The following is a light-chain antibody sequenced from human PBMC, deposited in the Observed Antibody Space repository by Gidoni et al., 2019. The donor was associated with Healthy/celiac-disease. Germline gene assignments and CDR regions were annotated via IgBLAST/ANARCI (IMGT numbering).Light chain of an antibody. V-gene: IGKV3-11*01. Sequence: IVSTQPPATLSLSPRERATLSCRASKSVSSYLAWYQQKPGQAPRLLIYDASNRATGIPARFSGSGSGTDFTLTISSLGPEDFAVYYCQRRSNWPPELTFGGGTKVEIK. J-gene: IGKJ4*01. CDR3: QRRSNWPPELT. CDR1: KSVSSY. CDR2: DAS.